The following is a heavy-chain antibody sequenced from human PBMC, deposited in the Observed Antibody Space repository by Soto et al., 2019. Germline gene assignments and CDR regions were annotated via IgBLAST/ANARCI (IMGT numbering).Heavy chain of an antibody. V-gene: IGHV1-8*01. J-gene: IGHJ5*02. CDR3: ARERTRGFDP. Sequence: QVHLVQSGAEVRKPGASVKVSCKASGYTFTSYDINWVRQATGQGLEWMGWMNPNSGNTAYAQKFQGRVTMTRNTSISTAHMELSSSSSEDTAVYYCARERTRGFDPWGQGTLVTVSS. CDR2: MNPNSGNT. CDR1: GYTFTSYD.